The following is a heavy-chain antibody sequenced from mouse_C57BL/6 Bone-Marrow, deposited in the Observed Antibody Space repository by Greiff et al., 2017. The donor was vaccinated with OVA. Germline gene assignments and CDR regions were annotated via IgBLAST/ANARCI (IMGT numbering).Heavy chain of an antibody. CDR1: GFTFTDSY. CDR2: IRNKANGYTT. V-gene: IGHV7-3*01. CDR3: ARCGGYADYYAMDY. D-gene: IGHD2-2*01. Sequence: EVMLVESGGGLVQPGGSLSLSCAASGFTFTDSYMSWVRQPPGKALEWLGFIRNKANGYTTEYSASVKGRFTISRDNSQSILYLQMNALRAEDSATYYCARCGGYADYYAMDYWGQGTSVTVSS. J-gene: IGHJ4*01.